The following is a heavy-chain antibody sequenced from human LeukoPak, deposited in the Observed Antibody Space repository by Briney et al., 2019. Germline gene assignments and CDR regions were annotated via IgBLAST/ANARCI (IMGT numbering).Heavy chain of an antibody. Sequence: PSETLSLTCTVSGGSISSGSYYWRWIRQPAGRGLEWIGRIYTSGSTDYNPSLESRATISVDTSKNPFSLELSSVTAADTAVYYGARVLGSSWYYFDYWGQGTLVTVSS. CDR2: IYTSGST. CDR1: GGSISSGSYY. J-gene: IGHJ4*02. CDR3: ARVLGSSWYYFDY. V-gene: IGHV4-61*02. D-gene: IGHD6-13*01.